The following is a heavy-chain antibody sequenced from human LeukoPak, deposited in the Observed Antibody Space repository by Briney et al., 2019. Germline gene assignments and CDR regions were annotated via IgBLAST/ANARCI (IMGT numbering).Heavy chain of an antibody. CDR3: TKDKADYLFDY. V-gene: IGHV3-9*01. J-gene: IGHJ4*02. D-gene: IGHD4-11*01. CDR1: GFTFDDYA. Sequence: GGSLRLSCAASGFTFDDYAMHWVRQAPGKGLEWVSGISWDSGSIAYADSVKGRFTISRDNAKNSLYLQMNSLRAEDTALYYCTKDKADYLFDYWGQGTLVTVSS. CDR2: ISWDSGSI.